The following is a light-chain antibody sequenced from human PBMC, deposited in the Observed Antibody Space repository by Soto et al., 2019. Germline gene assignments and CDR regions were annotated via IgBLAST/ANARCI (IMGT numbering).Light chain of an antibody. V-gene: IGKV3-11*01. CDR2: DTS. CDR1: ESLYTY. Sequence: EIVLTQSPVTLSLSPGERATLSCRASESLYTYLAWFQQKPGQAPRLLIFDTSRRVTGVPARFSGSGAGTDYTLTISSLEPEDFAVYYCQEHGNWPRRTFGPGTKVDIK. J-gene: IGKJ3*01. CDR3: QEHGNWPRRT.